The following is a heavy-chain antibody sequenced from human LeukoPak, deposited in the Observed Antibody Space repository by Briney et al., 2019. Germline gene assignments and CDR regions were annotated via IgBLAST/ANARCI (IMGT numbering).Heavy chain of an antibody. D-gene: IGHD5-18*01. J-gene: IGHJ4*02. CDR1: GFTFSSYA. Sequence: GRSLRLSCAASGFTFSSYAMHWVRQAPGKGLGWVAVISYDGSNKYYADSVKGRFTISRDNSKNTLYLQMNSLRAEDTAVYYCARDPYDTAMVYYFDYWGQGTLVTVSS. CDR2: ISYDGSNK. V-gene: IGHV3-30*04. CDR3: ARDPYDTAMVYYFDY.